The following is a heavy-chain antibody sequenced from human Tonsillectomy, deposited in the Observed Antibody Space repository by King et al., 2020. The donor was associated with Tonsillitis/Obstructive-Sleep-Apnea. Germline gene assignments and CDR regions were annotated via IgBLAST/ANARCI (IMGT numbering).Heavy chain of an antibody. Sequence: VQLVESGGGLIQPGGSLRLSCAASGFTVSNTYISWVRQAPGKGLEWVSVIYTGGSTYYADSVKGRFTISRDNSNNTLYLQMNSLRAEDTAVYYCAIEPAGYYYGMDVWGLGTTVTVSS. D-gene: IGHD1-14*01. CDR2: IYTGGST. V-gene: IGHV3-53*01. J-gene: IGHJ6*02. CDR1: GFTVSNTY. CDR3: AIEPAGYYYGMDV.